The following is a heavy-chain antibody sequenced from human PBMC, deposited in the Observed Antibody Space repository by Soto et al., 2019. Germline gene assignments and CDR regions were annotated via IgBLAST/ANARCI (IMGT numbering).Heavy chain of an antibody. D-gene: IGHD6-19*01. Sequence: QVQLVQSGAEVKKPGASVKVSCKASGYTFTSYGISWVRQAPGQGLEWMGWISAYNGNTNYAQKLQGRVTMTTDTPTSTGDMELRSLRSDDTAVYYCAREVRLVGAAGSKSDPWGQGTLVTVSS. CDR2: ISAYNGNT. CDR1: GYTFTSYG. CDR3: AREVRLVGAAGSKSDP. J-gene: IGHJ5*02. V-gene: IGHV1-18*01.